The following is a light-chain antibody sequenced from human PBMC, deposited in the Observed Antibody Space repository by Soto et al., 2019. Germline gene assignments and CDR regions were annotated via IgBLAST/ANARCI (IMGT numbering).Light chain of an antibody. CDR1: SSDVGGYNS. V-gene: IGLV2-14*01. Sequence: QSALTQPASVSGSPGQSITISCTGTSSDVGGYNSVSWYQHHPGKAPKLMIYEVSNRPSGVSNRFSGSKSGNTASLTISGLRAEDEADYYCSSYTTRSSLYVFGTGTKLTVL. CDR2: EVS. J-gene: IGLJ1*01. CDR3: SSYTTRSSLYV.